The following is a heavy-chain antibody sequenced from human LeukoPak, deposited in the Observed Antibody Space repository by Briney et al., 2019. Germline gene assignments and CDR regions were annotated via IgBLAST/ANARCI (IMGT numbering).Heavy chain of an antibody. J-gene: IGHJ5*02. CDR3: AHRRGIVVVPAATNWFDP. D-gene: IGHD2-2*01. CDR1: GFSLSTSGVG. V-gene: IGHV2-5*02. CDR2: IYWDDDK. Sequence: SGPTLVKPTQTLTLTCTFSGFSLSTSGVGVGWIRQPPGKALEWLALIYWDDDKRYSPSLKSRLTITEDTFKNQVVLTMTNMDPVDTATYYCAHRRGIVVVPAATNWFDPWGQGTLVTVSS.